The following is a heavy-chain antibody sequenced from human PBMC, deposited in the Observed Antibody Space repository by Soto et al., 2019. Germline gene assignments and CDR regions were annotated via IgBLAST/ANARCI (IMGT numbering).Heavy chain of an antibody. CDR3: ARQGDLWSGYYWKKDLNGCDP. CDR1: GYRFTSYW. CDR2: IYPGDSET. J-gene: IGHJ5*02. V-gene: IGHV5-51*01. D-gene: IGHD3-3*01. Sequence: GESLKISCQGSGYRFTSYWIGWVRQMPGKGLEWMGSIYPGDSETRYSPSFQGQVTISADKSVTTAYLQWSSLKASDTAMYYCARQGDLWSGYYWKKDLNGCDPWGQGTLVTVSS.